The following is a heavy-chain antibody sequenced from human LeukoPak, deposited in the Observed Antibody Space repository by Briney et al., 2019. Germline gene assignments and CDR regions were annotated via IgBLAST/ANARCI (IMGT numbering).Heavy chain of an antibody. J-gene: IGHJ4*02. Sequence: PGGSLRLSCAASGFTFSDYALGWVRQAPGEGLEWVSDISGGEISTYYADSVRGRFTISRDNSRNTLSLQMNSLGAQDTAVYYCARGSGSYSPTYYFDYWGQGTLVTVSS. V-gene: IGHV3-23*01. CDR3: ARGSGSYSPTYYFDY. CDR2: ISGGEIST. CDR1: GFTFSDYA. D-gene: IGHD1-26*01.